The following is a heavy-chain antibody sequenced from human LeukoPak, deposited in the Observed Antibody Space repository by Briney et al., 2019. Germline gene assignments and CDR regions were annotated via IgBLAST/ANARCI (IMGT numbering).Heavy chain of an antibody. CDR3: ARSKSYSSGWTDFDW. D-gene: IGHD6-19*01. J-gene: IGHJ4*02. CDR1: GFTFSSHD. Sequence: GGSLRLSCAASGFTFSSHDMHWVRQPTGKGLEWVSVIGTAGNTYYADSVKGRFTISRENARNSLLLQMDSLRAEDTAVYYCARSKSYSSGWTDFDWWGQGTLVTVSS. V-gene: IGHV3-13*01. CDR2: IGTAGNT.